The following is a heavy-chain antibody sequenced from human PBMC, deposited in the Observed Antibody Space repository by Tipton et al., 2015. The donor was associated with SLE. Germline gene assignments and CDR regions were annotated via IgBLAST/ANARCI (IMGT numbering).Heavy chain of an antibody. V-gene: IGHV3-11*04. Sequence: SLRLSCAASGFTFSDYYMNWIRQAPGKGLEWLSYISSSGSNIYYADSVKGRFTISRDNAKNSLYLQMNSLRAEDTAVYYCARDFYGYYSDSSGTPFDYWGQGTLVTVSS. J-gene: IGHJ4*02. CDR3: ARDFYGYYSDSSGTPFDY. CDR2: ISSSGSNI. CDR1: GFTFSDYY. D-gene: IGHD3-22*01.